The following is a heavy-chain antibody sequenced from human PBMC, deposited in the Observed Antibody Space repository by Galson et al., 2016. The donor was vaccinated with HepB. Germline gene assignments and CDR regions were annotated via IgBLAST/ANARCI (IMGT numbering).Heavy chain of an antibody. CDR1: GHRLTSYW. J-gene: IGHJ6*02. CDR3: ARVHFYYGMDV. V-gene: IGHV5-51*01. Sequence: QSGAEVKKPGESLKISCRGSGHRLTSYWIGWVCQMPGKGLKWEGIIYPCDSDSRYSPSFQGQVTISADKSINTAYLQWSSLKASDTSMYYCARVHFYYGMDVWGQGTTVTVSS. CDR2: IYPCDSDS.